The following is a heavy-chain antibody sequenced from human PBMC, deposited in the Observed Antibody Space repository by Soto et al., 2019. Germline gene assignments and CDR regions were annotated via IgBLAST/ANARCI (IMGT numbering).Heavy chain of an antibody. J-gene: IGHJ4*02. V-gene: IGHV5-51*01. CDR1: GCSFSTYW. CDR3: ARLQQFLWFEALTSRAYHFNY. CDR2: IYPGDSDT. Sequence: PGESLKISCTGSGCSFSTYWIAWVRQMPGKGLEWMGIIYPGDSDTRYSPSFQGQVTISADTSTKTAYLQWSSLKASDTAIYYCARLQQFLWFEALTSRAYHFNYWGPGTRVTVSS. D-gene: IGHD3-10*01.